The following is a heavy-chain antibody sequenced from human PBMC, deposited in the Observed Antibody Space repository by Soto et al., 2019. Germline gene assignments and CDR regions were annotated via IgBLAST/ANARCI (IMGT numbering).Heavy chain of an antibody. V-gene: IGHV4-59*01. CDR1: GGSISSYY. CDR2: IYYSGST. D-gene: IGHD3-3*01. J-gene: IGHJ5*02. CDR3: ARSPLRGTMAGWGWFDP. Sequence: PSETLSLTCTVSGGSISSYYWSWIRQPPGKGLEWIGYIYYSGSTNYNPSLKSRVTISVDTSKNQFSLKLSSVTAADTAVYYCARSPLRGTMAGWGWFDPWGQGNLVTVSS.